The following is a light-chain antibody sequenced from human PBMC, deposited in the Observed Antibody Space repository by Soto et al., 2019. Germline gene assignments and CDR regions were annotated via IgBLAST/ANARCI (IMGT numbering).Light chain of an antibody. CDR2: AAS. V-gene: IGKV1-27*01. CDR1: QPIANY. Sequence: DIQMTQSPSSLSAFVGDSVTITCRAGQPIANYLAWYQQKPGTVPKLLIYAASTLQSGVPPRFSGSGSGTDFTLTISCLQPEDFATYYCQQSYSTPITFGQGTRLETK. J-gene: IGKJ5*01. CDR3: QQSYSTPIT.